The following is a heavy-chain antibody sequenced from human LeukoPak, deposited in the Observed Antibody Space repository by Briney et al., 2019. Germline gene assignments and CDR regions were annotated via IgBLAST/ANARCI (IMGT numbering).Heavy chain of an antibody. D-gene: IGHD3-9*01. CDR3: SNSDILTGYYPDG. J-gene: IGHJ6*04. CDR2: INPNSGGT. Sequence: ASVKVSCKASGYTFTGYYMHWVRQAPGQGLEWMGRINPNSGGTNYAQKFQGRVTMTRDTSISTAYMELSRLRSDDTAVYYCSNSDILTGYYPDGWGKGTTVTVSS. CDR1: GYTFTGYY. V-gene: IGHV1-2*06.